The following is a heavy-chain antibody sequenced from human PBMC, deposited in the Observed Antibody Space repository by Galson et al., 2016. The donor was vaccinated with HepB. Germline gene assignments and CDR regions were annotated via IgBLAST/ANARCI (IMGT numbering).Heavy chain of an antibody. CDR2: ISFDGTGP. CDR1: GFTFSDNA. J-gene: IGHJ6*02. V-gene: IGHV3-30*04. D-gene: IGHD3-16*02. Sequence: SLRLSCADSGFTFSDNAMHWVRQAPGKGLEWVALISFDGTGPSSASSFRFLFPLSLPPSPPPLSLPLTRLRAAATAVYSCARARGDYVWGSSRLVTAYYYGVDVWGQGTTVTVSS. CDR3: ARARGDYVWGSSRLVTAYYYGVDV.